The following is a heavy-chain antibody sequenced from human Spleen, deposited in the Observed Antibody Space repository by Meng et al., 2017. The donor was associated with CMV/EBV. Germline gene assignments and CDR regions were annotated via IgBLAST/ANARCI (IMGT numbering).Heavy chain of an antibody. J-gene: IGHJ4*02. V-gene: IGHV3-30*04. Sequence: GGSLRLSCAASGFIFSSYAMSWVRQAPGKGLEWVAVISYDGSNKYYADSVKGRFTISRDNSKNTLYLQMNSLRAEDTAVYYCAKGSLMMVVTGDKFDYWGQGTLVTVSS. CDR2: ISYDGSNK. D-gene: IGHD4-23*01. CDR3: AKGSLMMVVTGDKFDY. CDR1: GFIFSSYA.